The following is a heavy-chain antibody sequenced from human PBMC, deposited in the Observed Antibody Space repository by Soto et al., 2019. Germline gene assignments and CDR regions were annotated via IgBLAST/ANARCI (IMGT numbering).Heavy chain of an antibody. CDR1: GYTFSTYW. J-gene: IGHJ4*02. Sequence: GESLKISCKGSGYTFSTYWIGWVRQKPGKGLDWMGIIYPGESDIRYSPSFQGQVTISADKSISTAYLQWSSLKASDTAIYYCARQGYGGYTFGAIDYWGQGALVTAPQ. CDR3: ARQGYGGYTFGAIDY. D-gene: IGHD5-18*01. V-gene: IGHV5-51*01. CDR2: IYPGESDI.